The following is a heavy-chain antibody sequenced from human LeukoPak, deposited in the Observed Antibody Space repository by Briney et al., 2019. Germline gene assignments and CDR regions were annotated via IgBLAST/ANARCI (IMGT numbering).Heavy chain of an antibody. CDR2: IIPIFGTA. Sequence: ASVKVSCKASGGTFSSYAISWVRQAPGQGLEWMGGIIPIFGTANYAQKFQGRVTITADESTGTAYMELSSLRSEDTAVYYCARVGFIVVVPAAIDTNWFDPWGQGTLVTVSS. D-gene: IGHD2-2*01. CDR1: GGTFSSYA. CDR3: ARVGFIVVVPAAIDTNWFDP. V-gene: IGHV1-69*13. J-gene: IGHJ5*02.